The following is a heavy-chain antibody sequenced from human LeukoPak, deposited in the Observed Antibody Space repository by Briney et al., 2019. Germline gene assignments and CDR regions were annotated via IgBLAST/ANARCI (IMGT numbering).Heavy chain of an antibody. CDR2: IYADGST. CDR3: ARAPAGCGGTCAFDY. CDR1: GGSISSSF. Sequence: SETLSLTCSVSGGSISSSFWSWIRQPAGKGLEWIGRIYADGSTNYNPSLKSRITLSSDTPGNQVSLRLTSVTAADTAVYFCARAPAGCGGTCAFDYWGQGTQVTVSS. J-gene: IGHJ4*02. D-gene: IGHD2-15*01. V-gene: IGHV4-4*07.